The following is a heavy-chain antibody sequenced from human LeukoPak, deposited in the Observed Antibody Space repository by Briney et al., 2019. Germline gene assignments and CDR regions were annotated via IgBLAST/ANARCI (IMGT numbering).Heavy chain of an antibody. CDR3: ARVRWLRLDFDY. J-gene: IGHJ4*02. D-gene: IGHD5-12*01. Sequence: ASVKVSCKASGYTFTGYYMHWARQAPGQGLEWMGWVNPNSGGTNYAQKFQGRVTMTRDTSISTAYMELSRLRSDDTAVYYCARVRWLRLDFDYWGQGTLVTVSS. CDR1: GYTFTGYY. CDR2: VNPNSGGT. V-gene: IGHV1-2*02.